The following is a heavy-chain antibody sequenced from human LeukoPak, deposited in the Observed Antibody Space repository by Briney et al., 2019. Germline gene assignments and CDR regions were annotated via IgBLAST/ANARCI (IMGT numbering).Heavy chain of an antibody. CDR2: IDPNSGAT. V-gene: IGHV1-2*06. J-gene: IGHJ5*01. CDR3: ARDWGSGTYDS. D-gene: IGHD1-26*01. Sequence: ASVKVSCKASGYTFTGFYLHWVRQAPGQGLEWMGRIDPNSGATDYAQKFQGRVTMTRDTSISTANMELSGLRSDDTAVYYCARDWGSGTYDSWGQGPLITVSS. CDR1: GYTFTGFY.